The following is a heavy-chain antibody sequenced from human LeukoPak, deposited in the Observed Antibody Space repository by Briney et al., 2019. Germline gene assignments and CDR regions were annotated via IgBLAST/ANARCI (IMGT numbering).Heavy chain of an antibody. Sequence: GSLRLSCAASGFTFSSYAMSWVRQPPGKGLEWIGEINHSGSTNYNPSLTSRVTISVDTSKNQFSLKLSSVTAADTAVYDCARRQVSFYRIVGVAKAFDIWGQGTILTVSS. V-gene: IGHV4-34*01. CDR2: INHSGST. D-gene: IGHD1-26*01. J-gene: IGHJ3*02. CDR1: GFTFSSYA. CDR3: ARRQVSFYRIVGVAKAFDI.